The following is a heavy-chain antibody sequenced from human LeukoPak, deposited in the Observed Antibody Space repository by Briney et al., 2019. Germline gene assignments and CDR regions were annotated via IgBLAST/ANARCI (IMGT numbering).Heavy chain of an antibody. CDR3: AWFGEFDDY. D-gene: IGHD3-10*01. V-gene: IGHV4-59*01. J-gene: IGHJ4*02. CDR1: GGSIRSYY. Sequence: SETLSLTCTVSGGSIRSYYWSWIRQPPGKGLEWIGYIYYSGSTNHNPSLKSRVTISVDTSKNQSSLKLSSVTAADTTVYYCAWFGEFDDYWGQGTLVTVSS. CDR2: IYYSGST.